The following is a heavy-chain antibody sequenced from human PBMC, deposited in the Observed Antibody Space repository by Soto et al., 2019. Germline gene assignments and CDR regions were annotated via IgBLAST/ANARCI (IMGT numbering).Heavy chain of an antibody. J-gene: IGHJ3*01. V-gene: IGHV3-23*01. D-gene: IGHD1-26*01. Sequence: PWGSLRLSCTASGFTFSTYAMSWVRQAPGEGLEWVSSISESGVYTDYADSVRGRFTISRDNSKNTLYVQMTSLRAEDTAVYYCAKETSPNTYYTFDFWGQGTMVTVSS. CDR2: ISESGVYT. CDR3: AKETSPNTYYTFDF. CDR1: GFTFSTYA.